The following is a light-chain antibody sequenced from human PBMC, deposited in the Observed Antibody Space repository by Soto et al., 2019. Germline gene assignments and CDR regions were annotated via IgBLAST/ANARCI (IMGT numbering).Light chain of an antibody. V-gene: IGLV2-14*01. CDR3: SSYTSSTPPV. J-gene: IGLJ2*01. CDR2: EVS. CDR1: SSDVGAYNY. Sequence: QSALTQPASVSGSPGQSITISCTGTSSDVGAYNYVSWFQQHPGKAPKLMIYEVSHRPSGVSNRFSGSKSGNTASLTISGLQAEDEADYYCSSYTSSTPPVFGGGTKLTVL.